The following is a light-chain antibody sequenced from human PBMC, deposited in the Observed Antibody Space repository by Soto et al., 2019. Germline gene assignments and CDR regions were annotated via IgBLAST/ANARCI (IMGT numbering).Light chain of an antibody. CDR2: DVS. J-gene: IGLJ2*01. CDR3: CSYAGSYNVV. V-gene: IGLV2-11*01. Sequence: QSALTKPRSVSGSPGQSVTISCTGTSSDVGGYNYVSWYQHHPGKAPKFMIYDVSKRPSGVPDRFSGSKSGNTASLTISGLQAEDEADYYCCSYAGSYNVVFGGGTKLTVL. CDR1: SSDVGGYNY.